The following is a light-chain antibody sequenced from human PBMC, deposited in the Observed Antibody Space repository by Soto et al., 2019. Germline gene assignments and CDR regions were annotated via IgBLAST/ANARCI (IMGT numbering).Light chain of an antibody. CDR1: QSITTW. V-gene: IGKV1-5*01. J-gene: IGKJ1*01. Sequence: DIQMTHSPSTLSATVGASVTITCLASQSITTWLAWYQQRPGKAPKLLIYDVSSLQSGVPSRFSGSGSGTEFTLTISSLQPDDFATYYCQHYKMDSPWTFGQGTEVDIK. CDR3: QHYKMDSPWT. CDR2: DVS.